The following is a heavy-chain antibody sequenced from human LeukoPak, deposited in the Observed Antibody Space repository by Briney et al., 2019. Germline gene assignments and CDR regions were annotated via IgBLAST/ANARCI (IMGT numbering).Heavy chain of an antibody. CDR1: GGSFGGYY. J-gene: IGHJ5*02. CDR3: ARGPRHCSGGSCYSRDRWFDP. D-gene: IGHD2-15*01. Sequence: SETLSLTCAVYGGSFGGYYWSWIRQPPGKGLEWIGEINHSGSTNYNPSLKSRVTISVDTSKNQFSLKLSSVTAADTAVYYCARGPRHCSGGSCYSRDRWFDPWGQGTLVTVSS. CDR2: INHSGST. V-gene: IGHV4-34*01.